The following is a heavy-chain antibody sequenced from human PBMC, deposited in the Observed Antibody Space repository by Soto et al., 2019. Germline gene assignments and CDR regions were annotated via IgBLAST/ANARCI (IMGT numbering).Heavy chain of an antibody. Sequence: GESLKISCRGSGYDFNTNWFGWVRQLPGRGLEWVGIMYPGDSDTRYNPSLQGHVTLSVDVTVSTAFLQWRSLETSDTGMYFCARLPQDCNKTSCYYADHWGQGTQVTVSS. V-gene: IGHV5-51*01. CDR3: ARLPQDCNKTSCYYADH. D-gene: IGHD3-3*01. CDR1: GYDFNTNW. J-gene: IGHJ4*02. CDR2: MYPGDSDT.